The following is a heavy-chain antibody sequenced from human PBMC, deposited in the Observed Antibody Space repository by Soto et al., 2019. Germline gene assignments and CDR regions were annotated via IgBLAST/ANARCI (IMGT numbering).Heavy chain of an antibody. V-gene: IGHV3-23*01. CDR2: ISGSGGST. D-gene: IGHD3-16*01. CDR3: ARVGVMTSVFDTSDY. Sequence: EVQLLESGGGLVQPGGSLRLSCAASGFTFSNYAMSWVRQAPGKGLEWVSGISGSGGSTYYADSVKGRFTMSRDSSKSSLDLQMNSLRAEDTAVYYCARVGVMTSVFDTSDYWGQGTLVTVSS. CDR1: GFTFSNYA. J-gene: IGHJ4*02.